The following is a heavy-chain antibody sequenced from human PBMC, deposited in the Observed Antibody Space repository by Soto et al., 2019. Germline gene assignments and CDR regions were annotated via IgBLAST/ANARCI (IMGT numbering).Heavy chain of an antibody. J-gene: IGHJ3*02. V-gene: IGHV1-69*06. CDR3: ASDTPRTYYYDSSGAFDI. D-gene: IGHD3-22*01. Sequence: SVKVSCKASGGTFSSYAISWVRQAPGQGLEWMGGIIPIFGTANYAQKFQGRVTITADKSTSTAYMELSSLRSEDTAVYYCASDTPRTYYYDSSGAFDIWGQGTMVTV. CDR1: GGTFSSYA. CDR2: IIPIFGTA.